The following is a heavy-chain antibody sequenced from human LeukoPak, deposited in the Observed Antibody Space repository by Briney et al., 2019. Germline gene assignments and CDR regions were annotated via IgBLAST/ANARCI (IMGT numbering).Heavy chain of an antibody. V-gene: IGHV3-33*01. D-gene: IGHD6-19*01. CDR2: IWYDGSNK. Sequence: LTGGSLRLSCAASGFTFSSYGMPWVRQAPGKGLEWVAVIWYDGSNKYYADSVKGRFTISRDNSKNTLYLQMNSLRAEDTAVYYCARDGIAVAPYYFDYWGQGTLVTVSS. CDR3: ARDGIAVAPYYFDY. CDR1: GFTFSSYG. J-gene: IGHJ4*02.